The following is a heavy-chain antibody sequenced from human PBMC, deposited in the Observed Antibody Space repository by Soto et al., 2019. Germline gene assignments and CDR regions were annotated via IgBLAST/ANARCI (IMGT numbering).Heavy chain of an antibody. D-gene: IGHD3-16*01. V-gene: IGHV3-23*01. CDR2: ISASGDT. CDR1: GCTFNNHA. J-gene: IGHJ4*02. Sequence: GGSLRLSCAASGCTFNNHAMSLIRQSQTKGLEWVSGISASGDTHYADSVRGRFTISRDNSKNTMSIQMNSLRVEDTAIYYCAKDWALGGPQHYWGQGTLVTVSS. CDR3: AKDWALGGPQHY.